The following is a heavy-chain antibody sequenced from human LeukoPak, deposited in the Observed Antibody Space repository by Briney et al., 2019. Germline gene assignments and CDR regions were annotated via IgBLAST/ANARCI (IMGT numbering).Heavy chain of an antibody. D-gene: IGHD3-16*01. J-gene: IGHJ6*02. CDR3: AKDRRMMSAYYGMGV. CDR2: ISYDGGHQ. CDR1: GFTFRNYG. Sequence: GGSLRLSCEASGFTFRNYGVHWVRQAPGKGLEWVAVISYDGGHQYSADSVKGRFTLSRDNSKNTVYLQLSSLRAEDTAVYYCAKDRRMMSAYYGMGVWGQGTPVTVSS. V-gene: IGHV3-30*18.